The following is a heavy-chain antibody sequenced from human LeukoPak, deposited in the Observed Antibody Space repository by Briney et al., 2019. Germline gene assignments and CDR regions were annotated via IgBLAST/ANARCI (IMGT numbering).Heavy chain of an antibody. CDR2: IIPIFGTA. CDR3: ASRESSSWYDFGLGVKVEEYGMDV. V-gene: IGHV1-69*05. J-gene: IGHJ6*02. Sequence: GASVKVSCKASGGTFSSYAISWVRQAPGQGLEWMGGIIPIFGTANYAQKFQGRVTITTDESTSTAYMELSSLRSEDTAVSYCASRESSSWYDFGLGVKVEEYGMDVWGQGTTVTVSS. D-gene: IGHD6-13*01. CDR1: GGTFSSYA.